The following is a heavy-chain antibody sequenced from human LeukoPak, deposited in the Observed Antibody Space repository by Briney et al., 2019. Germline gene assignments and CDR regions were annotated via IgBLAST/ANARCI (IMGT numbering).Heavy chain of an antibody. V-gene: IGHV3-23*01. J-gene: IGHJ4*02. CDR3: AKDPTMIVVVIPDY. CDR2: ISGSGGST. D-gene: IGHD3-22*01. Sequence: PGGSLRLSCAASGFTFSSYAMSWVRQAPGKGLEWVSAISGSGGSTYYADPVKGRFTISRDNSKNTLYLQMNSLRAEDTAAYYCAKDPTMIVVVIPDYWGQGTLVTVSS. CDR1: GFTFSSYA.